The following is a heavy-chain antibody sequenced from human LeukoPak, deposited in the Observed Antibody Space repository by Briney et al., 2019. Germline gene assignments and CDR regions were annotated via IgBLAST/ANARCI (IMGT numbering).Heavy chain of an antibody. V-gene: IGHV4-59*08. J-gene: IGHJ5*02. CDR2: INYSGST. Sequence: SETLSLTCAVSGGSIRNDYWSWIRQPPGKGLEWIAYINYSGSTNYNPSLESQVTISVDTSKNLFSLKFTSVTAADTAVYYCARHRPGERRFDPWGQGTLVTVSS. CDR3: ARHRPGERRFDP. CDR1: GGSIRNDY. D-gene: IGHD3-16*01.